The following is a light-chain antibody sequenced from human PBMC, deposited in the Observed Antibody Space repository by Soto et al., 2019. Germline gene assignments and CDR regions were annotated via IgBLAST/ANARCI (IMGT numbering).Light chain of an antibody. V-gene: IGLV2-23*02. CDR1: SIDVGSYNL. CDR3: CSYAGSSNFV. J-gene: IGLJ1*01. CDR2: EVS. Sequence: QSVLTQPASVSGSPGQSSTISCTGTSIDVGSYNLVSWYQQHPGKAPKLLPYEVSKRPSVVSNRFSGSKSGNTACRTISGLQAEYAGDYSCCSYAGSSNFVFGTGTKLTVL.